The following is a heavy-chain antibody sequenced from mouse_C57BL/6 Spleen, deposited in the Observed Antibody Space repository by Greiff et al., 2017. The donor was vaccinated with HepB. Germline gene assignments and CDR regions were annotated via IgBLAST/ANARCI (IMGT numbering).Heavy chain of an antibody. CDR3: AIPGYGSSWFAY. D-gene: IGHD1-1*01. V-gene: IGHV1-53*01. CDR1: GYTFTSYW. J-gene: IGHJ3*01. CDR2: INPSNGGT. Sequence: VQLQQPGTELVKPGASVKLSCKASGYTFTSYWMHWVKQRPGHGLEWIGNINPSNGGTNYNEKFKSKATLTVDKTSSTAYMQLSSLTSEDSAVYYCAIPGYGSSWFAYWGQGTLVTVSA.